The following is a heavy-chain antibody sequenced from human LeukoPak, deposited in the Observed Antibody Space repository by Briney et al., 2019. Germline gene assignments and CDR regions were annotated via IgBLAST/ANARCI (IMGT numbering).Heavy chain of an antibody. V-gene: IGHV3-15*01. Sequence: TGGSLRLSCAASGFTFSNAWMSWVRQAPGKGLEWVGRIKSRSDGEITDYAAPVKGRFIISRDDSKNTLYLQMNSLKTEDTAVYYCTTARSVGYFDYWGQGALVTVSS. CDR1: GFTFSNAW. CDR3: TTARSVGYFDY. J-gene: IGHJ4*02. CDR2: IKSRSDGEIT. D-gene: IGHD1-26*01.